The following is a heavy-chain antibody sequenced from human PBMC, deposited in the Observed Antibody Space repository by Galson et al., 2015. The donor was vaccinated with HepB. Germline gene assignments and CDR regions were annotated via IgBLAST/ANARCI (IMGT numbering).Heavy chain of an antibody. J-gene: IGHJ4*02. D-gene: IGHD6-13*01. Sequence: SLRLSCATSGFTFTRYAMHWVRQAPGKELQYVAAISINGGSTYYADSVKGRFTISRDNSKNTLYLQMSSLRPEDTAVYYCVKDGLAAPGKDGYWGQGTLVTVSS. V-gene: IGHV3-64D*08. CDR1: GFTFTRYA. CDR2: ISINGGST. CDR3: VKDGLAAPGKDGY.